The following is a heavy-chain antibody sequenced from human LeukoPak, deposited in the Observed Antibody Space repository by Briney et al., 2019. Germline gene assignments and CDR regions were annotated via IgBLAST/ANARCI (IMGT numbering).Heavy chain of an antibody. CDR3: AKAPVTTCSGAYCYPFDY. J-gene: IGHJ4*02. Sequence: HPGGSLRLSCAASGFTLSSYAMSWVRQAPGKGLEWVSAISVSGNTYHADSVKGRFTISMDSSKNTLYLQMNRLRAEDAAVYYCAKAPVTTCSGAYCYPFDYWGQGTLVTVSS. D-gene: IGHD2-21*01. CDR1: GFTLSSYA. CDR2: ISVSGNT. V-gene: IGHV3-23*01.